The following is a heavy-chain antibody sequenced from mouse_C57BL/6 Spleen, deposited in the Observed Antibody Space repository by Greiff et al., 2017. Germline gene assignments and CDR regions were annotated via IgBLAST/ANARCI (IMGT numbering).Heavy chain of an antibody. CDR2: IYPSDSET. CDR1: GYTFTSYW. D-gene: IGHD2-4*01. CDR3: AKDLYYDYDD. V-gene: IGHV1-61*01. Sequence: QVQLQQPGAELVRPGSSVKLSCKASGYTFTSYWMDWVKQRPGQGLEWIGNIYPSDSETHYNQKFKDKATLTVDKSSSTAYMQLSSLTSEDSAVYFCAKDLYYDYDDWGQGTLVTVSA. J-gene: IGHJ3*01.